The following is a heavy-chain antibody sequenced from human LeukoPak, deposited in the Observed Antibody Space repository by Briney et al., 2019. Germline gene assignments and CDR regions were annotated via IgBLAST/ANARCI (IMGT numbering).Heavy chain of an antibody. CDR1: GGSFSGYY. Sequence: PSETLSLTCAVYGGSFSGYYWSWIRQPPGKGLEWIGEINHSGSTNYNPSLKSRVTISVDTSKNQFSLKLSSVTAADTAVYYCARAGYSSGWSYWFDPWGQGTLVTVSS. J-gene: IGHJ5*02. D-gene: IGHD6-19*01. CDR2: INHSGST. CDR3: ARAGYSSGWSYWFDP. V-gene: IGHV4-34*01.